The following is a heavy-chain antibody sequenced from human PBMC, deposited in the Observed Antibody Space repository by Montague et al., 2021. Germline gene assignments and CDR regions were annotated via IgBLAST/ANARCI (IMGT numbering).Heavy chain of an antibody. J-gene: IGHJ6*03. Sequence: SETLSLTCTVSRSLINSDYYWGWIRQPAGKVLEWMGSDPHGGRNYYNPSLKSRATISVDTSNNHFPLKLSSVTAADTAMYYCAGERDRYYYMDIWGKGTTITVSS. CDR2: DPHGGRN. CDR1: RSLINSDYY. CDR3: AGERDRYYYMDI. V-gene: IGHV4-38-2*02.